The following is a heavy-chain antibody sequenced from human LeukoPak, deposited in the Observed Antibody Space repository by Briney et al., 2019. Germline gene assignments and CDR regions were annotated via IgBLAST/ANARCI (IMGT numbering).Heavy chain of an antibody. CDR1: GYTFTSYD. CDR3: ARGYSIVYYYYYYMDV. Sequence: ASVKVSCKASGYTFTSYDINWVRQATGQGLAWMGWMNPNSGNTGYAQKFQGRVTITRNTSISTAYMELSSLRSEDTAVYYCARGYSIVYYYYYYMDVWGKGTTVTVSS. V-gene: IGHV1-8*03. D-gene: IGHD3-22*01. J-gene: IGHJ6*03. CDR2: MNPNSGNT.